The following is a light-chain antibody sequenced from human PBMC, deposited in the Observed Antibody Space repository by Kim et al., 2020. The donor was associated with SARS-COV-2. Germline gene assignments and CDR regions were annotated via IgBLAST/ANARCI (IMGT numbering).Light chain of an antibody. CDR3: QAWDTSIAV. CDR1: KLGDKY. J-gene: IGLJ3*02. Sequence: GPPGQTASITCAGDKLGDKYAYWYQEKPGLSPVLVIYEDNKRPSGIPERFSGSNSGSTGTLTISGTQPMDEADYYCQAWDTSIAVFGGGTKLTVL. V-gene: IGLV3-1*01. CDR2: EDN.